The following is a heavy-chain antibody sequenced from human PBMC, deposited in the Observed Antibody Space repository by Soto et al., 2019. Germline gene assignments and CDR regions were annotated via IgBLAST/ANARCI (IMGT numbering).Heavy chain of an antibody. CDR2: VSGDGSTT. Sequence: EVQVVESGGGQVQPGESLRLTCIASGFSFSDFEMNWVRQAPGKGLEWVSYVSGDGSTTYYADSVKGRFSISRDNAKNSLYLHMSSLRAEDTAIYYCAKKVNSGSGSQYFDYWGQGTLVTVSS. J-gene: IGHJ4*02. CDR3: AKKVNSGSGSQYFDY. V-gene: IGHV3-48*03. CDR1: GFSFSDFE. D-gene: IGHD3-10*01.